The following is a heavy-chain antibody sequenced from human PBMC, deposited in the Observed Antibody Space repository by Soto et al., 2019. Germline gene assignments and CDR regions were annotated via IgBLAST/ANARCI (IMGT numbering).Heavy chain of an antibody. Sequence: QLQLQESGPGLVKPSETLSLTCSVSGDSINSDKYYWGWIRQPPGKALEWIGSIYFRGNTYYNPSLQTRVSISLDKSKSPFSLKLNSVTAADSAVYFCARLEGLATISYYFDFWGQGALVTVSS. CDR3: ARLEGLATISYYFDF. D-gene: IGHD3-9*01. J-gene: IGHJ4*02. V-gene: IGHV4-39*01. CDR2: IYFRGNT. CDR1: GDSINSDKYY.